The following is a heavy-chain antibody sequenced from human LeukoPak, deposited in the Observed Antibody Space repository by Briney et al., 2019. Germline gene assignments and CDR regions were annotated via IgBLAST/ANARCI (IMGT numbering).Heavy chain of an antibody. CDR3: ARRLRIEGATRRGDGFDI. CDR2: IYNSGST. CDR1: GGSINSYY. V-gene: IGHV4-59*08. J-gene: IGHJ3*02. D-gene: IGHD1-26*01. Sequence: SETLSLTCTVSGGSINSYYWSWIRQPPGKGLEWIGYIYNSGSTNYNPSLKSRVTISADMSKKQFSLKVSSVTAADTAVYFCARRLRIEGATRRGDGFDIWGQGTMVTVSS.